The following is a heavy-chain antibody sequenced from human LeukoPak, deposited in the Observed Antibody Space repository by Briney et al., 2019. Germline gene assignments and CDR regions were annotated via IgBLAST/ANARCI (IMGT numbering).Heavy chain of an antibody. CDR3: AKDGDYVAFDI. CDR2: ISYDGSNK. CDR1: GFTFSSYG. V-gene: IGHV3-30*18. D-gene: IGHD4-17*01. Sequence: GGSLRLSCAASGFTFSSYGMHWVRQAPGKGLEWVAVISYDGSNKYYADSVKGRFTISRDNSKNTLYLQMNSLRAEDTAVYYCAKDGDYVAFDIWGQGTMATVSS. J-gene: IGHJ3*02.